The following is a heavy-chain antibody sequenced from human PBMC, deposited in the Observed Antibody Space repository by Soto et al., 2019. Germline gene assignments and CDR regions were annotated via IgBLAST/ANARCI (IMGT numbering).Heavy chain of an antibody. J-gene: IGHJ5*02. CDR2: LYGSGRGI. D-gene: IGHD4-17*01. Sequence: EVQLLESGGGLVQPGGSLRLSCAASGFTFSSYAMIWIRQVPGKGLEWVSGLYGSGRGIHYADSVKGRFTISRDNSAYVVYLHMNDLRIEDTAVYYFAKDAIAGDGVWLAHAWGRGTAVPVSS. V-gene: IGHV3-23*01. CDR1: GFTFSSYA. CDR3: AKDAIAGDGVWLAHA.